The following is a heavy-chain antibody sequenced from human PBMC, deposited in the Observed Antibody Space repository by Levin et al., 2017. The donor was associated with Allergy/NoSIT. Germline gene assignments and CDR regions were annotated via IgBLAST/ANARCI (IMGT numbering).Heavy chain of an antibody. CDR1: GFTFSSYG. D-gene: IGHD1-14*01. J-gene: IGHJ4*02. Sequence: TGESLKISCAASGFTFSSYGMSWVRQAPGKGLQWVSAISGGGDTTYYADSVKGRFTISRDNSKNTLYLQMNSLRADDTAIYYCAKVFYRAPDDSWGQGTLVTVSS. V-gene: IGHV3-23*01. CDR3: AKVFYRAPDDS. CDR2: ISGGGDTT.